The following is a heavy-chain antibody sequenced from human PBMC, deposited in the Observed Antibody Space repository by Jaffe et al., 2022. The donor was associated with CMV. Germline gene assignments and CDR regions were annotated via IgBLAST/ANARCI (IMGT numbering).Heavy chain of an antibody. J-gene: IGHJ5*02. V-gene: IGHV3-21*01. CDR2: ISSSSSYI. D-gene: IGHD2-15*01. CDR3: ARDSGDPLNWFDP. CDR1: GFTFSSYS. Sequence: EVQLVESGGGLVKPGGSLRLSCAASGFTFSSYSMNWVRQAPGKGLEWVSSISSSSSYIYYADSVKGRFTISRDNAKNSLYLQMNSLRAEDTAVYYCARDSGDPLNWFDPWGQGTLVTVSS.